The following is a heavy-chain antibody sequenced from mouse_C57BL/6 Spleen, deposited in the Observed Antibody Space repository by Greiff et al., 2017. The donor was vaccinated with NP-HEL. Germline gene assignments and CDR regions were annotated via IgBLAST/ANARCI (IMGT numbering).Heavy chain of an antibody. CDR1: GYAFSSYW. V-gene: IGHV1-80*01. CDR3: ARSLITTVVATKGYFDV. J-gene: IGHJ1*03. CDR2: IYPGDGDT. D-gene: IGHD1-1*01. Sequence: VQLQQSGAELVKPGASVKISCKASGYAFSSYWMNWVKQRPGKGLEWIGQIYPGDGDTNYNGKFKGKATLTADKSSSTAYMQLSSLTSEDSAVYFCARSLITTVVATKGYFDVWGTGTTVTVSS.